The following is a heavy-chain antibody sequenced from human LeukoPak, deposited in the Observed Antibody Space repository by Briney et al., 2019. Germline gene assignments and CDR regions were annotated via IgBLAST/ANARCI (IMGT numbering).Heavy chain of an antibody. D-gene: IGHD3-10*01. Sequence: GGSLRLSCAPSGFIFSSYAMHWVRQAPGKGLEYASGISSNGGNTNYANFVKGRFTISRDNSKNTLYLQMGSLRAEDMAVYYCARSVGYYGSGNYFYYMDVWGKGTTVTVSS. J-gene: IGHJ6*03. V-gene: IGHV3-64*01. CDR3: ARSVGYYGSGNYFYYMDV. CDR2: ISSNGGNT. CDR1: GFIFSSYA.